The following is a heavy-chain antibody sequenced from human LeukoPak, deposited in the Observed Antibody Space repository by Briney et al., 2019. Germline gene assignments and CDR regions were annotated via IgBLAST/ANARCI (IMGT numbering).Heavy chain of an antibody. CDR2: ISYDGSNK. Sequence: GRSLRLSCAASGFTFSSYAMHWVRQAPGKGLEWVAVISYDGSNKYYADSVKGRFTISRDNSKNTLYLQMNSLRAEDTAVYHCARGIVVVPAAIHYYGMDVWGKGTTVTVSS. D-gene: IGHD2-2*01. CDR1: GFTFSSYA. V-gene: IGHV3-30*04. J-gene: IGHJ6*04. CDR3: ARGIVVVPAAIHYYGMDV.